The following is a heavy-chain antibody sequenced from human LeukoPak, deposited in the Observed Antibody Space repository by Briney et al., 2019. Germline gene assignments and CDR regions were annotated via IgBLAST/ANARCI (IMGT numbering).Heavy chain of an antibody. V-gene: IGHV3-21*01. Sequence: PGGSLRLSCAASGFPFSRYSMNWVRQAPGEGPEWDSSISSSSSNKDYVDSVKGRFTVSRDNAKNSLYLQMDSLRVEDTAVYYCARDPPSRGTRYFDYWGQGILVTVSS. CDR1: GFPFSRYS. CDR3: ARDPPSRGTRYFDY. D-gene: IGHD3-16*01. CDR2: ISSSSSNK. J-gene: IGHJ4*02.